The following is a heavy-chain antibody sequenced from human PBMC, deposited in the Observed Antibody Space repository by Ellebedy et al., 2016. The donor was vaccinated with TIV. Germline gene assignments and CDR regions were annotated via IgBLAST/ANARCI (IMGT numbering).Heavy chain of an antibody. V-gene: IGHV4-31*11. D-gene: IGHD2-8*02. Sequence: SETLSLXXAVYGGSFSGYYWSWIRQHPGKGLEWIGYIYYSGSTYYNPSLKSRVTISVDTSKNQFSLKLSSVTAADTAVYYCARDPGGMDVWGQGTTVTVSS. CDR1: GGSFSGYY. CDR2: IYYSGST. CDR3: ARDPGGMDV. J-gene: IGHJ6*02.